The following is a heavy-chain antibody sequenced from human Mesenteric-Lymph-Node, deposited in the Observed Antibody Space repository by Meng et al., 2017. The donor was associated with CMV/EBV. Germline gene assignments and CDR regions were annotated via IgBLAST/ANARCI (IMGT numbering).Heavy chain of an antibody. J-gene: IGHJ4*02. CDR1: GYSFNSLG. Sequence: CKVSGYSFNSLGISWVRQSPGPGLACMVWISGYNGNTEYAQTFQGRVPMTRDTSTSTAYMEVRSLGSDDTAVYYCARVSVGDTGFASWGQGTLVTVSS. CDR3: ARVSVGDTGFAS. V-gene: IGHV1-18*01. D-gene: IGHD1-26*01. CDR2: ISGYNGNT.